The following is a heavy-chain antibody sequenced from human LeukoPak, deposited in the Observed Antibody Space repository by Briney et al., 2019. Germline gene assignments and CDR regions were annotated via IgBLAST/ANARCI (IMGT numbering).Heavy chain of an antibody. J-gene: IGHJ4*02. Sequence: GGSLRLSCAASGFTFSSYAMHWVRLAPGKGLEWVAVISSDGSNKYYADSVKGRFTISRDNAKNTLYLQMNSLRAGDTAVYYCARAFCSGATCYSMDYWGQGTLVTVSS. CDR3: ARAFCSGATCYSMDY. CDR1: GFTFSSYA. V-gene: IGHV3-30*04. CDR2: ISSDGSNK. D-gene: IGHD2-15*01.